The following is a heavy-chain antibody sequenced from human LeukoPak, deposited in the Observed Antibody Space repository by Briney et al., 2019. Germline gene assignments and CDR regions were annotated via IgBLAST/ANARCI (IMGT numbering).Heavy chain of an antibody. J-gene: IGHJ6*03. CDR1: GFTFSSYE. CDR3: ARAPTYRGYMDV. D-gene: IGHD4-11*01. CDR2: ISSSGSTI. Sequence: GGSLRLSCAASGFTFSSYEMNWVRQAPGKGLEWVSYISSSGSTIYYADSVKGRFTISRDNAKNSLYLQMNSLRAEDTAVYYCARAPTYRGYMDVWGKGTTVTVSS. V-gene: IGHV3-48*03.